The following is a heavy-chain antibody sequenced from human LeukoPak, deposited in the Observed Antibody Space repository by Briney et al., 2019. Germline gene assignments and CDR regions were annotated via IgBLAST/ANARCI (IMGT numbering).Heavy chain of an antibody. Sequence: LWASVKVSCKASGYTFTGYYMHWVRQAPGQGLEWMGIINPSGGSTSYAQKFQGRVTMTRDMSTSTVYMELSSLRSEDTAVYYCARDRLSVVVIRLGDENAFDIWGQGTMVTVSS. CDR3: ARDRLSVVVIRLGDENAFDI. D-gene: IGHD3-22*01. CDR2: INPSGGST. V-gene: IGHV1-46*01. J-gene: IGHJ3*02. CDR1: GYTFTGYY.